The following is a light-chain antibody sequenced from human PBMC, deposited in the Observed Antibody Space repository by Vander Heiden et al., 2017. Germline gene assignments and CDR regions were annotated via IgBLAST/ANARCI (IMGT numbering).Light chain of an antibody. J-gene: IGLJ2*01. Sequence: SYELTQPPSVSVSPGQTASITCSGDKLGDKYACWYQQKPGQSPVLVIYQDSKRPSGIPERFSGSNSGNTATLTISGTQAMDEAYYYCQAWDSSTVVFGGGTNLTVL. CDR3: QAWDSSTVV. CDR1: KLGDKY. V-gene: IGLV3-1*01. CDR2: QDS.